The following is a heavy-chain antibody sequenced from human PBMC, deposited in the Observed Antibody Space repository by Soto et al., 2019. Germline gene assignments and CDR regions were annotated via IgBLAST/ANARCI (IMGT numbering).Heavy chain of an antibody. D-gene: IGHD2-8*01. Sequence: SETLSLTCSVAGGSVTSLSYYWSLIRQPPGKGLEWIGYIYHSGSTYYNPSLKSRVTISVDTSKNQVSLHLNSVTPDDTAVYYCVRLIGNSWLDSWGQGTLVTVSS. CDR2: IYHSGST. J-gene: IGHJ5*01. CDR3: VRLIGNSWLDS. CDR1: GGSVTSLSYY. V-gene: IGHV4-30-2*05.